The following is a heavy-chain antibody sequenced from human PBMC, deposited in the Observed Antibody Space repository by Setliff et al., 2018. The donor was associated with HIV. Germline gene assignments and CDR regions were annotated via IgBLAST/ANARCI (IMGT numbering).Heavy chain of an antibody. CDR3: ARGRASGSANSG. CDR2: IYYSGST. D-gene: IGHD7-27*01. CDR1: GGSISSHY. Sequence: SETLSLTCTVSGGSISSHYWSWIRQPPGKGLEWIGYIYYSGSTNYNPSLKSRVTISVDTSKNQFSLDLYSVTAADTAVYYCARGRASGSANSGWGQGTLVTVS. J-gene: IGHJ4*02. V-gene: IGHV4-59*11.